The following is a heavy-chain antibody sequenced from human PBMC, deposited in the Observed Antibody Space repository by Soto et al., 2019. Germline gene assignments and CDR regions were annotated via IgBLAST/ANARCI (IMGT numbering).Heavy chain of an antibody. D-gene: IGHD3-16*01. Sequence: PGGSLKLSFATPWFPFLRYWIRSVRQAPGKGLVWVSHINSDGSSTNYADSVKGRFTISRDNAMNTLYLQMNSLRADDTAVHYCVRDLYRLDCWGQGTLVTVSS. CDR1: WFPFLRYW. CDR2: INSDGSST. CDR3: VRDLYRLDC. V-gene: IGHV3-74*01. J-gene: IGHJ4*02.